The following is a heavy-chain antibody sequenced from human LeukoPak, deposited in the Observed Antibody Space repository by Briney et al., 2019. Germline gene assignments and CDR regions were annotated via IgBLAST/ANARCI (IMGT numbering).Heavy chain of an antibody. CDR3: ARRKNTAIAMVRGVRGSLNWFDP. Sequence: SETLSLTCAVYGGSFSGYYWSWIRQPPGKGLEWIGEINHSGSTNYNPSLKSRVTISVDTSKNQFSLKLSSVTAADTAVYYCARRKNTAIAMVRGVRGSLNWFDPWGQGTLVTVSS. V-gene: IGHV4-34*01. J-gene: IGHJ5*02. D-gene: IGHD3-10*01. CDR1: GGSFSGYY. CDR2: INHSGST.